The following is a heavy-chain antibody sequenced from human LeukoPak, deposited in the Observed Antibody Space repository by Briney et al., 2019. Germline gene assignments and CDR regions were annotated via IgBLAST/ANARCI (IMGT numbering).Heavy chain of an antibody. CDR2: ISAYNRDT. J-gene: IGHJ4*02. V-gene: IGHV1-18*01. CDR3: ARDNQGYLDH. CDR1: GYTFTNYG. Sequence: ASVKVSCTGSGYTFTNYGISWVRQAPGQGIELMLCISAYNRDTHDAQKLQGRVTMTTDTSTCTAYMELTSLSSDDTAVYYCARDNQGYLDHWGQGTLVTLSS. D-gene: IGHD1-14*01.